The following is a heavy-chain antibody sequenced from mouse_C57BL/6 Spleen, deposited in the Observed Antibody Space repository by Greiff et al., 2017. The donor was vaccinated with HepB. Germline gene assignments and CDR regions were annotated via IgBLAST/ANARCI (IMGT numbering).Heavy chain of an antibody. CDR3: TGGLRAWFAY. CDR1: GFTFSNYW. J-gene: IGHJ3*01. D-gene: IGHD2-4*01. V-gene: IGHV6-3*01. CDR2: IRLKSDNYAT. Sequence: EVKLVESGGGLVQPGGSMKLSCVASGFTFSNYWMNWVRQSPEKGLEWVAQIRLKSDNYATHYAESVKGRFTISRDVSKSIVYLRMNNLRAEDTGSYYCTGGLRAWFAYWGQGTLVTVSA.